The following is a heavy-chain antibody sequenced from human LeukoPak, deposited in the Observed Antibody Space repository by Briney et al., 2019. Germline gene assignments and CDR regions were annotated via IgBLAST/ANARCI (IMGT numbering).Heavy chain of an antibody. D-gene: IGHD3-22*01. CDR3: ARVRGYDTRYYDY. CDR1: GFTFSSYW. J-gene: IGHJ4*02. V-gene: IGHV3-74*01. Sequence: GGSLRLSCAASGFTFSSYWMHWVRQAPGKGLVWVSHINSGGSNTAYADSMKGRFTISRDNAKNTLYLQMNSLRAEDTAVYYCARVRGYDTRYYDYWGQGTLVTVSS. CDR2: INSGGSNT.